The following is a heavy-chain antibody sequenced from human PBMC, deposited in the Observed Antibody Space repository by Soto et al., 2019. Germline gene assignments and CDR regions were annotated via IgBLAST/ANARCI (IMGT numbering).Heavy chain of an antibody. Sequence: QVQLVQSGAEVKKPGSSVKVSCKASGGTFSSYAISWVRQAPGQGLEWMGGIIPIFGTANYAQKFQGRVTITADESTGTAYMELSSLRSEDTAVYYCARDSPYSSSWYNYYGMDVWGQGTTVTVSS. D-gene: IGHD6-13*01. CDR1: GGTFSSYA. CDR3: ARDSPYSSSWYNYYGMDV. V-gene: IGHV1-69*01. CDR2: IIPIFGTA. J-gene: IGHJ6*02.